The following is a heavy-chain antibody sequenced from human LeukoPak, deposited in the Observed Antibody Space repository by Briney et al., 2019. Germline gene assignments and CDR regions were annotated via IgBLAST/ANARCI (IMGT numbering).Heavy chain of an antibody. D-gene: IGHD3-10*01. V-gene: IGHV3-23*01. CDR3: AKYRGFGDSYDS. CDR1: GFPFSRND. J-gene: IGHJ4*02. CDR2: ISGSGDRT. Sequence: GGSLRLSCAASGFPFSRNDMSWVRQAPGKGLEWVSSISGSGDRTYYADSVKGRFTISRDTSKNTLYLEMDSLRVEDAAVYYCAKYRGFGDSYDSWGQGTLVTVSS.